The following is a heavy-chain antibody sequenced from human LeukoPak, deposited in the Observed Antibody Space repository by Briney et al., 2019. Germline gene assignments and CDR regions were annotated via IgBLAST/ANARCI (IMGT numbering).Heavy chain of an antibody. Sequence: GGSLRLSCAASGFTFSSYSMTWVRQAPGKGLEWVSSISSSSSYIYYADSVRGRFTISRDNAKNSLYLQMNSLRAEDTAVYYCARVVKRWLQCFDYWGQGTLVTVSS. J-gene: IGHJ4*02. CDR2: ISSSSSYI. D-gene: IGHD5-24*01. CDR1: GFTFSSYS. CDR3: ARVVKRWLQCFDY. V-gene: IGHV3-21*01.